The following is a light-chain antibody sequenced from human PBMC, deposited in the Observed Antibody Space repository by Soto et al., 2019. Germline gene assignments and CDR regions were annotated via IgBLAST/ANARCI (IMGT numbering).Light chain of an antibody. V-gene: IGLV2-8*01. Sequence: QSALTQPPSASGSPGQSVALSCTGTSSDVGGYNYVSWYQQHPGKAPKLMIYEVNKRPSGVPDRFSGSKSGNTASLTVSGRQAEDEADYYCSSYAGSSNVFGTGTKLTVL. CDR2: EVN. CDR1: SSDVGGYNY. J-gene: IGLJ1*01. CDR3: SSYAGSSNV.